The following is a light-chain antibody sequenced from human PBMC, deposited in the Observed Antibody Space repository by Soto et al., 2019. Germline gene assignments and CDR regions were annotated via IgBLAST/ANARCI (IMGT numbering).Light chain of an antibody. J-gene: IGKJ1*01. V-gene: IGKV1-13*02. CDR2: DAS. CDR3: QQSYSTLWT. Sequence: AIQLTQSPSSLSASVGDRVTITCRASQGISSALAWYQQKPGKAPKLLIYDASSLESGVPSRFSGSGSGTDFTLTISSLQPEDFAVYYCQQSYSTLWTFGQGTKVDIK. CDR1: QGISSA.